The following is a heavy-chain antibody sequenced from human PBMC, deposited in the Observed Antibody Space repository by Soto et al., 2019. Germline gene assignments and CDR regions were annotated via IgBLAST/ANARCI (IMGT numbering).Heavy chain of an antibody. V-gene: IGHV4-31*03. CDR3: ASTSPLYCSGGSCYPNMVYLDY. D-gene: IGHD2-15*01. J-gene: IGHJ4*02. Sequence: SETLSLTCTVSGGSISSGGYYWSWIRLHPGKGLEWIGYIYYSGSTYYNPSLKSRVTISVDTSKNQFSLKLSSVTAADTAVYYCASTSPLYCSGGSCYPNMVYLDYWGQGTLVTVSS. CDR2: IYYSGST. CDR1: GGSISSGGYY.